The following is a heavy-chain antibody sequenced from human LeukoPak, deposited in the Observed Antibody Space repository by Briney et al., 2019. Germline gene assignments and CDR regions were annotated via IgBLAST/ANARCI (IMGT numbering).Heavy chain of an antibody. Sequence: ASVKVSCKASGYTFTGYYMHWVRQAPGQGLEWMGWINPNSGNTGYAQKFQGRVTMTRNTSISTAYMELSSLRSEDTAVYYCARGGYYDSSGYYYYYYYGMDVWGQGTTVTVSS. CDR1: GYTFTGYY. CDR2: INPNSGNT. CDR3: ARGGYYDSSGYYYYYYYGMDV. V-gene: IGHV1-8*02. D-gene: IGHD3-22*01. J-gene: IGHJ6*02.